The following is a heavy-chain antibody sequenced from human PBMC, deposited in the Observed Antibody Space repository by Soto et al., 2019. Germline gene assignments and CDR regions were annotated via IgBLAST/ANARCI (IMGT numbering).Heavy chain of an antibody. D-gene: IGHD3-10*01. J-gene: IGHJ6*02. CDR1: AGSISSGGYY. CDR3: ARDRALYGMDV. Sequence: TLSLTCTVSAGSISSGGYYWSWLRQHPGKGLGWIGYIYYSGSTYYNPSLKSRVTISVDTSKNQFSLKLSSVTAADTAVYYCARDRALYGMDVWGQGTTVTVSS. CDR2: IYYSGST. V-gene: IGHV4-31*03.